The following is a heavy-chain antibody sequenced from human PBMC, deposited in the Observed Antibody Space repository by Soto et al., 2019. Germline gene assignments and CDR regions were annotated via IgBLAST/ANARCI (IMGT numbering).Heavy chain of an antibody. D-gene: IGHD7-27*01. V-gene: IGHV1-69*13. CDR3: ASENVGLGFDD. Sequence: SVKVSCKASGGTFSSYAISWVRQAPGQGLEWMGGIIPIFGTANYAQKFQGRVTITADESTSTAYMELSSLRSEDTAVAYCASENVGLGFDDWGQGTLVTVSS. J-gene: IGHJ4*02. CDR2: IIPIFGTA. CDR1: GGTFSSYA.